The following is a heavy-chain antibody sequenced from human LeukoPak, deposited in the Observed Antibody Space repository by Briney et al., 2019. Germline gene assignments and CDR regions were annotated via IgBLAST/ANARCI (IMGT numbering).Heavy chain of an antibody. V-gene: IGHV1-8*02. D-gene: IGHD2-15*01. CDR3: ARAGGYCGRISCPYYFDY. CDR2: MNPNSGNT. Sequence: ASVKVSCKASGYIFTDYYIHWVRQARGQGLEWMGWMNPNSGNTGYAQKFQGRVTMTRNTSISTAYMELSSLRSEDTAVYYCARAGGYCGRISCPYYFDYWGQGSLVTVSS. CDR1: GYIFTDYY. J-gene: IGHJ4*02.